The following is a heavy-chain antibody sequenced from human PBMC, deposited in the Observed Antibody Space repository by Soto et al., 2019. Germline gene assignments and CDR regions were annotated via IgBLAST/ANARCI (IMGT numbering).Heavy chain of an antibody. Sequence: PGGSLRLSCAASGFTFSSYGMHWVRQAPGKGLEWVAVISYDGSNKYYADSVKGRFTISRDNSKNTLYLQMNSLRAEDTAVYYCAKEEYGSGSYYKPHDYWGQGTLVT. CDR1: GFTFSSYG. J-gene: IGHJ4*02. CDR2: ISYDGSNK. CDR3: AKEEYGSGSYYKPHDY. D-gene: IGHD3-10*01. V-gene: IGHV3-30*18.